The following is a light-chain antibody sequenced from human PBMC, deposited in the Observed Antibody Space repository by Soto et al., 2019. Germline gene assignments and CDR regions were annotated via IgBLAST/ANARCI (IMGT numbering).Light chain of an antibody. CDR3: GTWDTRLRAV. CDR1: SSNIGNNY. CDR2: DND. J-gene: IGLJ3*02. Sequence: QSVLTQPPSISAAPGQNVTISCSGNSSNIGNNYVSWYQQFPETAPKLLIFDNDRRPSGIPDRFSGSKSATSATLDITGLQSGDEADYSCGTWDTRLRAVFGGVTKLTVL. V-gene: IGLV1-51*01.